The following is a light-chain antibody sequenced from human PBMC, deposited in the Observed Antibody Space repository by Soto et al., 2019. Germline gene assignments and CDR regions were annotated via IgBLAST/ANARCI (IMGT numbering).Light chain of an antibody. Sequence: DIQMTQSPSSLSASVGDRVTITCRASQGIGNDLGWYLQKPGKAPKRLIYAASSLPSGVPSRFSGSGSGTEFTLTISSLQPEDFATYYCLRHHSYPRTFGQGTKVEIK. CDR3: LRHHSYPRT. CDR2: AAS. J-gene: IGKJ1*01. CDR1: QGIGND. V-gene: IGKV1-17*01.